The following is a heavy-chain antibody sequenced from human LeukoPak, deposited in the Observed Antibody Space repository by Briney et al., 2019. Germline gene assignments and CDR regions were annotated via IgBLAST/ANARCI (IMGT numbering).Heavy chain of an antibody. CDR1: GYSFTSYW. CDR3: ARGKIDYDILTGYLPNWFDP. Sequence: GESLKISCKGSGYSFTSYWIGWVRQMPGKGLEWMGIIYPGDSDTRYSPSFQGQVTISADKSISTAYLQWSSLKASDTAMYYCARGKIDYDILTGYLPNWFDPWGQGTLVTVSS. V-gene: IGHV5-51*01. J-gene: IGHJ5*02. D-gene: IGHD3-9*01. CDR2: IYPGDSDT.